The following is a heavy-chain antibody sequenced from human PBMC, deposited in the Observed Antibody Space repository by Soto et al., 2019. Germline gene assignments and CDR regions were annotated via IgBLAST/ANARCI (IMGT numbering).Heavy chain of an antibody. CDR2: VSPAGTT. CDR3: VRSWAY. Sequence: EVQLLESGGGLVQPGGSLRLSCAASGFSFSSYGMNWVRLAPGEGLEWVSTVSPAGTTFYADSVRGRFTISRDNSKSTVDLQMNGLRVDDTAIYYCVRSWAYWGRGTVVTVPS. J-gene: IGHJ4*02. D-gene: IGHD6-13*01. V-gene: IGHV3-23*01. CDR1: GFSFSSYG.